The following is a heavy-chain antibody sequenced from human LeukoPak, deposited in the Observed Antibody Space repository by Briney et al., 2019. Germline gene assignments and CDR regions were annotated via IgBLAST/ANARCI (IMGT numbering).Heavy chain of an antibody. Sequence: PSETLSLTCTVSGGSISSSSYYWGWIRQPPGKGLEWIGSIYYSGSTYYNPSLKSRVTISVDTSKNQFSLKLSSVTAADTAVYYCASGCHWSPADQFDYWGQGTLVTVSS. J-gene: IGHJ4*02. D-gene: IGHD1-1*01. CDR1: GGSISSSSYY. V-gene: IGHV4-39*07. CDR2: IYYSGST. CDR3: ASGCHWSPADQFDY.